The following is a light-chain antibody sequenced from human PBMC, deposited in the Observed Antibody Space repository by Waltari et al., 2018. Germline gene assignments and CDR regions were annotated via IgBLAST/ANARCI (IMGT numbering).Light chain of an antibody. Sequence: QSALTQPASVSGSPGQSITISCTGTSSDVGGYNYVSWYQQHPGKAPKLMIYDVSNRPSGVSNRFSGSKSGNTASLTIFGLQAEDEADYYCRSYTSSSTVFGGGTKLTVL. CDR3: RSYTSSSTV. CDR1: SSDVGGYNY. CDR2: DVS. J-gene: IGLJ2*01. V-gene: IGLV2-14*03.